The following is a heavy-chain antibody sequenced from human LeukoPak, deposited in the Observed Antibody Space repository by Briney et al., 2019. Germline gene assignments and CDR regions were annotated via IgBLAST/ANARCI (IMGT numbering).Heavy chain of an antibody. CDR3: ARHVLAVAGDYYYYYMDV. CDR2: IYPGDSDA. CDR1: GYSFTNYW. D-gene: IGHD6-19*01. V-gene: IGHV5-51*01. Sequence: GESLKISCKGSGYSFTNYWIGWVRQMPGKGLKWMGIIYPGDSDARYSPSFQGQVTISADKSISTAYLQWSSLKASVTAMYHCARHVLAVAGDYYYYYMDVWGKGTTVTVSS. J-gene: IGHJ6*03.